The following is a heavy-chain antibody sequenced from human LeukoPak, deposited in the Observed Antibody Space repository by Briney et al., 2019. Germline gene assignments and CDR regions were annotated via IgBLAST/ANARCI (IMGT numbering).Heavy chain of an antibody. CDR1: GGTFSSYA. CDR3: AGSLYCSSTSCYYGGYYYYGMDV. D-gene: IGHD2-2*01. Sequence: GASVTVSCKASGGTFSSYAISWVRQAPGQGLEWMGRIIPILGIANYAQKFQGRVTITADESTSTAYMELSSLRSEDTAVYYCAGSLYCSSTSCYYGGYYYYGMDVWGQGTTVTVSS. V-gene: IGHV1-69*04. J-gene: IGHJ6*02. CDR2: IIPILGIA.